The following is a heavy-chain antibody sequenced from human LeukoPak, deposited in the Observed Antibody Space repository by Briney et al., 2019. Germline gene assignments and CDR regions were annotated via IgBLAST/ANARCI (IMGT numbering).Heavy chain of an antibody. Sequence: GGSLRLSCAASGFTFSSYNMKWVRQAPGEGLEWVSSISRTGTYIYHADSVNGRFTVSRDNAQNSLYLQMNSLRVEDTAVYYCARVLETDCTGGSCYSGLDYWGQGTLVTVSS. V-gene: IGHV3-21*01. CDR2: ISRTGTYI. J-gene: IGHJ4*02. CDR3: ARVLETDCTGGSCYSGLDY. D-gene: IGHD2-15*01. CDR1: GFTFSSYN.